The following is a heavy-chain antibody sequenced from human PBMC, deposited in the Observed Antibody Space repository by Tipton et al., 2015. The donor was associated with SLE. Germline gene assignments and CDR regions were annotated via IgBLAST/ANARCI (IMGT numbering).Heavy chain of an antibody. CDR3: ARGSGGSGWFYYFDY. D-gene: IGHD6-19*01. CDR2: IWYDGSNK. Sequence: LRLSCAASGFTFSSYGMHWVRQAPGKGLEWVAVIWYDGSNKYYADSVKGRFTISRDNSKNTLYLQMNSLRAEDTAVYYCARGSGGSGWFYYFDYWGQGTLVTVSS. J-gene: IGHJ4*02. V-gene: IGHV3-33*01. CDR1: GFTFSSYG.